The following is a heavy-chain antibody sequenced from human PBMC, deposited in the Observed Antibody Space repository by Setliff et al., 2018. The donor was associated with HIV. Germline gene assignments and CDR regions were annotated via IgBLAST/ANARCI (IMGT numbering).Heavy chain of an antibody. V-gene: IGHV4-34*01. D-gene: IGHD3-10*01. Sequence: PSETLSLTCALNGGSFSGYYWMWIRQSPGEGLEWIGEINHSGNTNYNPSLKSRVTISGDTSKNQFSLNLTSVTAADTDVYFCARGLGRGSGTYYNPPGYWGPGTLVTVSS. CDR1: GGSFSGYY. J-gene: IGHJ4*02. CDR3: ARGLGRGSGTYYNPPGY. CDR2: INHSGNT.